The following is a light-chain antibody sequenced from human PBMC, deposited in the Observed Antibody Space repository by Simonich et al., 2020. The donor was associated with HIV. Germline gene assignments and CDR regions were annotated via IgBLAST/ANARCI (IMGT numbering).Light chain of an antibody. CDR2: AAS. V-gene: IGKV1-NL1*01. CDR3: QQYYSTPPS. Sequence: EIQMTQSPSSLSASVGDRVTITCRASQSISSYLNWYQQKQGKAPKLLLYAASRLESGVPSRFSGSGSGTDYTLTISSLQPEDFATYYCQQYYSTPPSFGQGTKLEIK. CDR1: QSISSY. J-gene: IGKJ2*01.